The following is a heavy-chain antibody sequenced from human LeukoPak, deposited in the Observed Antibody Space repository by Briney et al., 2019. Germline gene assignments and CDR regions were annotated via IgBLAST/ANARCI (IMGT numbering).Heavy chain of an antibody. Sequence: PGGSLRLSCAASGFTFSGYSMNWVRHAPGKGPEWMSYINNDRSSIADSGKGRFIISIETAEKSLFLQMNSLRVDDTSLYYCARDTDWSFDYWGQGILVTVSS. J-gene: IGHJ4*02. CDR1: GFTFSGYS. CDR3: ARDTDWSFDY. CDR2: INNDRSS. D-gene: IGHD2-21*01. V-gene: IGHV3-48*01.